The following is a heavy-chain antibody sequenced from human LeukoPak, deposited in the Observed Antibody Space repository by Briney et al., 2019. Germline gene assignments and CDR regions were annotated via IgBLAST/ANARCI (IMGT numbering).Heavy chain of an antibody. Sequence: SSETLSLTCTVSGGSISSSAYWWAWIRQPPGKGLEYIGSIHYTGITYYNPSLTSRVTMSVDTSKDQFSVKLSSVTAADTGAYYCARQGASDCWCFDLCGRGTLVTVSS. D-gene: IGHD2-21*02. CDR2: IHYTGIT. J-gene: IGHJ2*01. V-gene: IGHV4-39*01. CDR1: GGSISSSAYW. CDR3: ARQGASDCWCFDL.